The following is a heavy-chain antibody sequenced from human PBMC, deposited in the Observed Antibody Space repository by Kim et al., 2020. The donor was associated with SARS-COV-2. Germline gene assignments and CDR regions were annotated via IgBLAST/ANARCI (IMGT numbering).Heavy chain of an antibody. J-gene: IGHJ5*02. D-gene: IGHD6-19*01. CDR3: ARAGSGGWYNCFDP. CDR2: IYYSDIT. Sequence: SETLSLTCTVSDGSISTYYCNWIRQPPGQGLEWIGYIYYSDITNHNPALRSRVIISLDASKNQFSLTLKSVTAAGTALYYCARAGSGGWYNCFDPWGRGTQVTVSS. CDR1: DGSISTYY. V-gene: IGHV4-59*01.